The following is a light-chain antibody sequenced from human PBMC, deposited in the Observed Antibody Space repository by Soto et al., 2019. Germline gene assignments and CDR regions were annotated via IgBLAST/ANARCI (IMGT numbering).Light chain of an antibody. J-gene: IGKJ1*01. Sequence: VLTQSPLSLSVTLGQPASISCRSSQSLIYSNGNTYLNLYQQRPGQSPRRLIYQVSIRDSGVPDRFSGSGSGSGTDFTLKISRVEAEDLRVYYCMEGTPSFGQGTKVEIK. CDR2: QVS. CDR1: QSLIYSNGNTY. V-gene: IGKV2-30*01. CDR3: MEGTPS.